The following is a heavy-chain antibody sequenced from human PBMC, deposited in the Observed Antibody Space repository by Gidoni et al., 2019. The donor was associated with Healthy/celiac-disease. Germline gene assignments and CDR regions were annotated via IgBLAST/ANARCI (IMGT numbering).Heavy chain of an antibody. CDR3: ARFPCSSTSCYHGAFEY. D-gene: IGHD2-2*01. Sequence: QVQLVQSGAEVKKPGASVKGSCEASGYTFTGYYSHWVRQAPGKGLEWMGWINPNSGGTHYAQTFKGSVTMTRKTSSSTAYMELRRLRSDDTVVYYCARFPCSSTSCYHGAFEYWGQGTLVTFSS. V-gene: IGHV1-2*02. CDR2: INPNSGGT. CDR1: GYTFTGYY. J-gene: IGHJ4*02.